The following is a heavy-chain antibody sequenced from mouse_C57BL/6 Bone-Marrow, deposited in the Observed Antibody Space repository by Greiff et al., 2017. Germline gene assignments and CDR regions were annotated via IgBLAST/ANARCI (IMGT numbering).Heavy chain of an antibody. V-gene: IGHV1-50*01. CDR3: ERALNWYCFDY. CDR2: IDPSDSYT. J-gene: IGHJ2*01. D-gene: IGHD4-1*02. Sequence: AQLQQPGAELVKPGASVKLSCKASGYTFTSYWMQWVKQRPGQGLEWIGEIDPSDSYTNYNQKFKGKATLTVDTSSSTAFMQLSSLTSEDSAVYYGERALNWYCFDYWGQGTTLTVSS. CDR1: GYTFTSYW.